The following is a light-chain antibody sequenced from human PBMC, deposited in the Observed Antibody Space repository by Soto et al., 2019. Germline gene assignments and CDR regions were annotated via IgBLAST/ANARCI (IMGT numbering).Light chain of an antibody. CDR3: QQRSNWPPYT. CDR1: QSVSSY. V-gene: IGKV3-11*01. CDR2: DAS. J-gene: IGKJ2*01. Sequence: EILLTQSPATLSLSPGERATLSCRASQSVSSYLAWYQQKPGQAPRLLIYDASNRATGIPARFSGGGSGTDFTLTISSLEPEDFAVYYCQQRSNWPPYTFGQGTKLEIK.